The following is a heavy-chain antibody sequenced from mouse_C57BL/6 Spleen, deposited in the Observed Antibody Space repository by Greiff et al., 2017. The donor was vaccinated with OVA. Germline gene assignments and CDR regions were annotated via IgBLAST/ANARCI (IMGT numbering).Heavy chain of an antibody. J-gene: IGHJ1*03. CDR1: GFNIKDYY. V-gene: IGHV14-2*01. CDR2: IDPEDGGT. Sequence: EVQLQQSGAELVKPGASVKLSCTASGFNIKDYYMHWVKQRTEQGLEWIGRIDPEDGGTKYAPNFQGKATITADTSSNTVYLQLSSLTSEDTAAYYCASEGEWYFEGWGTGTTVTVDS. CDR3: ASEGEWYFEG.